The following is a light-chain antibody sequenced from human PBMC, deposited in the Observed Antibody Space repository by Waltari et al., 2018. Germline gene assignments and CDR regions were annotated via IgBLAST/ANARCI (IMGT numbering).Light chain of an antibody. V-gene: IGLV1-40*01. CDR2: AYT. CDR1: SSNIGAGYV. J-gene: IGLJ1*01. Sequence: QSVLAQPPSVSGAPGQRVTVSCTGSSSNIGAGYVVQWYQQLPGTAPKLLIYAYTNRPSGVPDRFSGSKSGSSASLAITGLQADDEADYYCQSYDSSLGGYVFGTGTKVTVL. CDR3: QSYDSSLGGYV.